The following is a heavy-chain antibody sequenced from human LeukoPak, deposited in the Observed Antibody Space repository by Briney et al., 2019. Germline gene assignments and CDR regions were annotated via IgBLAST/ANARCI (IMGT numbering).Heavy chain of an antibody. D-gene: IGHD3-10*01. Sequence: PGGSLRLSCAASGFTFSSYSMNWVRQAPGKGLEWVSYISSSSSTIYYADSVKGRFTISRDNAKNSLYLQMNSLRAEDTAVYYCARDPHGALRGVIPNWLYWGQGTLVTVSS. CDR2: ISSSSSTI. J-gene: IGHJ4*02. CDR3: ARDPHGALRGVIPNWLY. V-gene: IGHV3-48*01. CDR1: GFTFSSYS.